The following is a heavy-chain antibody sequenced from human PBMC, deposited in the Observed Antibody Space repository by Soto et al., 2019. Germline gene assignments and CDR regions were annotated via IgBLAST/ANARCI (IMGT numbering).Heavy chain of an antibody. CDR2: ISGSGGST. CDR1: GFTFSSYA. CDR3: AKDISSYYDFWSGPKEAFDI. D-gene: IGHD3-3*01. Sequence: GGSLRLSCAASGFTFSSYAMSWVRQAPGKGLEWVSAISGSGGSTYYADSVKGRFTISRDNSKNTLYLQMNSLRAEDTAVYYCAKDISSYYDFWSGPKEAFDIWGQGTMVTVSS. V-gene: IGHV3-23*01. J-gene: IGHJ3*02.